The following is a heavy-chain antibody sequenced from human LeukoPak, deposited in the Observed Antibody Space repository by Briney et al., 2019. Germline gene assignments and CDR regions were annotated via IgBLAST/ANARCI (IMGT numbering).Heavy chain of an antibody. Sequence: GGSLRLSCAASGFTFSSYAMSWVRRAPGKGLEWVSVISGSGGTTYSADSVKGRLTISRDNSKNTLFLQMNSLRAEDTAAYYCARERGDNGGNTNGFFDYWGQGALVTVSS. D-gene: IGHD4-23*01. V-gene: IGHV3-23*01. J-gene: IGHJ4*02. CDR1: GFTFSSYA. CDR3: ARERGDNGGNTNGFFDY. CDR2: ISGSGGTT.